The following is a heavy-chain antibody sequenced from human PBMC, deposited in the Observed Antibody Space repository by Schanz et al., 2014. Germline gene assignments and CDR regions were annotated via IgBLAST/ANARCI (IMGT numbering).Heavy chain of an antibody. CDR3: ARTPSVGMAARRGFYYYGMNL. V-gene: IGHV3-11*01. J-gene: IGHJ6*02. Sequence: VQLVESGGGLIQPGGSLRLSCAASGFTVSNNYMSWVRQAPGKGLEWLSYISSSAGTIYYADSVKGRFTISRDSAKNSLYLQLNSLRAEDTAVYYCARTPSVGMAARRGFYYYGMNLWGQGTTVTVSS. D-gene: IGHD6-6*01. CDR1: GFTVSNNY. CDR2: ISSSAGTI.